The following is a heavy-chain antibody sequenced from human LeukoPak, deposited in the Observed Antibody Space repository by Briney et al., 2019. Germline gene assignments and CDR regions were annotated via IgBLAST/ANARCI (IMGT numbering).Heavy chain of an antibody. CDR2: TWYDGSNK. CDR1: GFTFSSYG. D-gene: IGHD3-9*01. J-gene: IGHJ2*01. Sequence: GGFLRLSCAASGFTFSSYGMHWVRQAPGEGLEWVAFTWYDGSNKYYADSVKGRFIISRDNSKNTLYLQMNSLRAEDTAVYYCARPFSILTGHWYFDLWGRGTLVTVSS. V-gene: IGHV3-30*02. CDR3: ARPFSILTGHWYFDL.